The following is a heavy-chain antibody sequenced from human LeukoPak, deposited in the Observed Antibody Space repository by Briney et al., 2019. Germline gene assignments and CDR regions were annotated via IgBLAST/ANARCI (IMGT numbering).Heavy chain of an antibody. Sequence: GGSLRLSCAASGFTFSSYAMSWVRQAPGKGLEWVSSISGSDDYTYYADSVKGRFTISRDNSKNTLYLQMNSLRAEDTAVYYCAKDNYGSGINWFDPWGQGTLVTVSS. V-gene: IGHV3-23*01. CDR2: ISGSDDYT. J-gene: IGHJ5*02. D-gene: IGHD3-10*01. CDR1: GFTFSSYA. CDR3: AKDNYGSGINWFDP.